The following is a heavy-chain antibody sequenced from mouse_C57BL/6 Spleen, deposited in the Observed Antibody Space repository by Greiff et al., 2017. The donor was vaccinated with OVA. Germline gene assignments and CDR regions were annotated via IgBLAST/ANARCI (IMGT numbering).Heavy chain of an antibody. CDR2: ISSGSSTI. CDR1: GFTFSDYG. J-gene: IGHJ3*01. V-gene: IGHV5-17*01. Sequence: EVQLVESGGGLVKPGGSLKLSCAASGFTFSDYGMHWVRQAPEKGLEWVAYISSGSSTIYYADTVKGRFTISRDNAKNTLCLQMTSLRSEDTAMYYCARGGSSYPAWFAYWGQGTLVTVSA. D-gene: IGHD1-1*01. CDR3: ARGGSSYPAWFAY.